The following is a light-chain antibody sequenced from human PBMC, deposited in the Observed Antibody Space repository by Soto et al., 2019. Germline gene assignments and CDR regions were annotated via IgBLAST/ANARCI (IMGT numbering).Light chain of an antibody. CDR3: QQCNSWPYT. CDR2: DSS. Sequence: EVVMTQSPATLSLSPGERATLSCRASQSVSSNLVWYQQKPGQAPRLLIYDSSTRATGIPARFSGSGSGTEFTLTISSLQSEDFALYFCQQCNSWPYTFGRATKLEIK. CDR1: QSVSSN. V-gene: IGKV3-15*01. J-gene: IGKJ2*01.